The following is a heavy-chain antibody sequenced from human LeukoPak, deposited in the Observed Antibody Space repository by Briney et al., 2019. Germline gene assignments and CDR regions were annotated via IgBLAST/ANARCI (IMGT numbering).Heavy chain of an antibody. D-gene: IGHD5-24*01. CDR2: IYPGDSET. CDR3: ARGGDGYNFGNFDY. CDR1: GYTFTSYW. J-gene: IGHJ4*02. V-gene: IGHV5-51*01. Sequence: GESLKISCEGSGYTFTSYWIVWVRQMPGKGLEWMGIIYPGDSETRHSPSFRGHVTISADKSIRTAYLQWRSLKASDTAIYYCARGGDGYNFGNFDYWGQGTLVTVSS.